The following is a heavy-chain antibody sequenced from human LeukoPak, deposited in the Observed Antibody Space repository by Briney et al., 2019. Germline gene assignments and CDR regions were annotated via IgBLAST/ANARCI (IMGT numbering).Heavy chain of an antibody. J-gene: IGHJ1*01. CDR1: GGSISSYY. CDR2: IYYSGST. CDR3: ARGYSYGSTAEYFQH. Sequence: SETLSLTCTVSGGSISSYYWSWIRQPPGKGLGWIGYIYYSGSTNYNPSLKSRVTISVDTSKNQFSLKLSSVTAADTAVYYCARGYSYGSTAEYFQHWGQGTLVTVSS. D-gene: IGHD5-18*01. V-gene: IGHV4-59*01.